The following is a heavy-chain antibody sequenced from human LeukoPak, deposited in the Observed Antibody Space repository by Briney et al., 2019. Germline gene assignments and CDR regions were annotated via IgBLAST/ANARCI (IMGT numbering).Heavy chain of an antibody. V-gene: IGHV3-7*01. CDR3: ARSRGDSYYYYYMDV. J-gene: IGHJ6*03. Sequence: PGGSLRLSCAASGFTFSSYWMSWVRQAPGKGLEWVANINQDGSEKYYVDSVKGRFTISRDNAKNSLYLQMNSLRAEDTAVYYCARSRGDSYYYYYMDVWGKGTTVTISS. CDR2: INQDGSEK. D-gene: IGHD3-10*01. CDR1: GFTFSSYW.